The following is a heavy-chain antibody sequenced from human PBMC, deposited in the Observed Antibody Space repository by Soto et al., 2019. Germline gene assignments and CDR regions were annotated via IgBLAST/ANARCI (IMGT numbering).Heavy chain of an antibody. CDR1: GGSVSSGSYY. J-gene: IGHJ6*02. CDR2: IYYSGST. CDR3: ARDQLWFGESTRYGMDV. V-gene: IGHV4-30-4*01. Sequence: SETLSLTCTVSGGSVSSGSYYWSWIRQPPGKGLEWIGYIYYSGSTYYNPSLKSRVTISVDTSKNQFSLKLSSVTAADTAVYCCARDQLWFGESTRYGMDVWGQGNTVTVSS. D-gene: IGHD3-10*01.